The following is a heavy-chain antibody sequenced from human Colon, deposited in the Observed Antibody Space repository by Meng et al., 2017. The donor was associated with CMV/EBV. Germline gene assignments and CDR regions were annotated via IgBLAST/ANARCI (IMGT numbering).Heavy chain of an antibody. J-gene: IGHJ4*02. CDR3: AKSLVDTAMDLDY. V-gene: IGHV3-21*01. D-gene: IGHD5-18*01. Sequence: GESLKISCATSGFTFSNYKMNWVRQAPGQGLEWVASISNSGFYINYADSVKGRFTISRDNAKNSLYLQMNSLRAEDTAVYYCAKSLVDTAMDLDYWGQGMLVTVSS. CDR2: ISNSGFYI. CDR1: GFTFSNYK.